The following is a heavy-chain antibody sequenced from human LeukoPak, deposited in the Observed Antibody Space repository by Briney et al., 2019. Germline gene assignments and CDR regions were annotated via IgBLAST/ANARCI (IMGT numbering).Heavy chain of an antibody. CDR3: AREADYGDYVGTSYFDY. CDR2: IYYSGST. J-gene: IGHJ4*02. Sequence: SETLSLTCTVSGGSISPYYWSWIRQPPGKGLERIGYIYYSGSTNYNPSLKSRVTISLDTSKNQFSLKLSSVTAADTAVYYCAREADYGDYVGTSYFDYWGQGTLVTVSS. D-gene: IGHD4-17*01. CDR1: GGSISPYY. V-gene: IGHV4-59*01.